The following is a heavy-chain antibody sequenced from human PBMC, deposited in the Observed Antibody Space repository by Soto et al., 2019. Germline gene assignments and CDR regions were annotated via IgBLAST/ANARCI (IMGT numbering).Heavy chain of an antibody. V-gene: IGHV5-51*01. CDR1: GYSFTSYW. J-gene: IGHJ4*02. CDR3: ARITYYYDSSGYYAFDY. CDR2: IYPGDSDT. Sequence: GESLKISCKGSGYSFTSYWIGWVRQMPGKGLEWMGIIYPGDSDTRYSPSFQGQVTISADKSISTAYLQGSSLKASDTAMYYCARITYYYDSSGYYAFDYWGKGTLVTVSS. D-gene: IGHD3-22*01.